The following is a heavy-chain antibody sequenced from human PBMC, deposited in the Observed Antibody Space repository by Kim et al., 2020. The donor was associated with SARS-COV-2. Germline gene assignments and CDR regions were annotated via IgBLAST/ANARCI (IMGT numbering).Heavy chain of an antibody. J-gene: IGHJ3*02. D-gene: IGHD3-22*01. CDR2: ISSSGSTI. CDR1: GFTFNSYE. CDR3: AREERITMIVVVITSAFDI. Sequence: GGSLRLSCAASGFTFNSYEMNWVRQAPGKGLEWVSYISSSGSTIFYADSVKGRFTISRDNAKNSLYLQMNSLRAEDTAVYYCAREERITMIVVVITSAFDIWGQGTMVTVSS. V-gene: IGHV3-48*03.